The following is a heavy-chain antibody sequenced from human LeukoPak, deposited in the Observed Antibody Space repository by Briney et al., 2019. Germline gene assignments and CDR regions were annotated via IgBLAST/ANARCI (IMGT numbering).Heavy chain of an antibody. CDR1: GYTFTGYY. J-gene: IGHJ6*02. Sequence: ASVKVSCKASGYTFTGYYMHWVRQAPGQGLEWMGWINPNSGGTNYAQKFQGWVTMTRDTSISTAYMELSRLRPDDTAVYYCARADGSGSFYGMDVWGQGTTVTISS. CDR2: INPNSGGT. CDR3: ARADGSGSFYGMDV. V-gene: IGHV1-2*04. D-gene: IGHD3-10*01.